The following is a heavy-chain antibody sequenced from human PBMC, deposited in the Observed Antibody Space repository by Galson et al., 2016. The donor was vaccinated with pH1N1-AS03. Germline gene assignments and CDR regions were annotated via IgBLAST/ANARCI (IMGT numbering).Heavy chain of an antibody. CDR3: ARVSAGLTGYYYAMDV. CDR2: INPSDGNT. J-gene: IGHJ6*02. V-gene: IGHV1-46*01. CDR1: GYTFTSYY. Sequence: SVKVSCKASGYTFTSYYIHWVRQAPGQGLEWMGIINPSDGNTNYAQRFQGRVTMTRDTSTSTAYTELSSLRSDDTAVYYCARVSAGLTGYYYAMDVWGQGTTVTVSS. D-gene: IGHD1-14*01.